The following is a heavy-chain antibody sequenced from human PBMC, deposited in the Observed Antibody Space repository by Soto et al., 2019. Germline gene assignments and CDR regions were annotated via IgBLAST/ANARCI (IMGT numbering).Heavy chain of an antibody. CDR2: INHSGVT. J-gene: IGHJ4*02. Sequence: SETLSLTCTVYGASFSGYFCSWIRQPPGKGLEWIGEINHSGVTKYNPSLKSRVTISGDTSKNQFSLKLSSVTAADTAVYYCARSPAFLAAADVFDYWGQGTLVTVSS. V-gene: IGHV4-34*01. CDR1: GASFSGYF. CDR3: ARSPAFLAAADVFDY. D-gene: IGHD6-13*01.